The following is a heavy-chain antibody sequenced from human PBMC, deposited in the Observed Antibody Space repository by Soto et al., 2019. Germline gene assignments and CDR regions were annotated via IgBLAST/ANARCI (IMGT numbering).Heavy chain of an antibody. CDR2: ISGSGGST. Sequence: GGSLRLSCAASGFPFSSYAMSWVRQAPGKGLEWVSAISGSGGSTYYADSVKGRFTISRDNSKNTLYLQMNSLRAEDTAVYYCAKGSSGAPLYYFDYWGQGTLVTVSS. CDR3: AKGSSGAPLYYFDY. D-gene: IGHD6-19*01. J-gene: IGHJ4*02. V-gene: IGHV3-23*01. CDR1: GFPFSSYA.